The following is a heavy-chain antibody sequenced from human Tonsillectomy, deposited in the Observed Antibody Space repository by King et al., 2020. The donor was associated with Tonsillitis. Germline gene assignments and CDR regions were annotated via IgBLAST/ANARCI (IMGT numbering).Heavy chain of an antibody. J-gene: IGHJ5*01. CDR3: ARDRPGDSASWYDS. D-gene: IGHD6-13*01. CDR1: GDSVSSSSAA. V-gene: IGHV6-1*01. CDR2: TYYRSKWFN. Sequence: VQLQQSGPGLVKPSQTLSLTCAISGDSVSSSSAAWNWIRQSPSRGLEWLGSTYYRSKWFNVYAVSVKSRITINSDTSKNQFSLQLNSLTPEDTAVYYCARDRPGDSASWYDSWGQGTLVTVSS.